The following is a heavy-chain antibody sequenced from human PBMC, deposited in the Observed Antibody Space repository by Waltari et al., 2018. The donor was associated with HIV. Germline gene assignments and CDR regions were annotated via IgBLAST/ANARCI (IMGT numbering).Heavy chain of an antibody. Sequence: QVQLQESGPGLVKPSGTLSLTCAVSGGSIGSSHWWSWVRQTPGKGLEWIGEIYHSGNTNYNPSLESRVTISVDKSKNQFSLKLRSVTAADTAVYYCARESMITPYYFDNWGQGTLVTVSS. CDR1: GGSIGSSHW. V-gene: IGHV4-4*02. J-gene: IGHJ4*02. CDR3: ARESMITPYYFDN. CDR2: IYHSGNT. D-gene: IGHD1-20*01.